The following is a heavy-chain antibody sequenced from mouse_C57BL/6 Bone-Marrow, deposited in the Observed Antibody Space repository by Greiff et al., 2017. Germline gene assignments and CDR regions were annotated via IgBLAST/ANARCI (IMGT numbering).Heavy chain of an antibody. CDR1: GFTFSDAW. CDR3: TRRDGYYVLYFDY. J-gene: IGHJ2*01. V-gene: IGHV6-6*01. CDR2: IRNKANNHAT. D-gene: IGHD2-3*01. Sequence: EVMLVESGGGLVQPGGSMKLSCAASGFTFSDAWMDWVRQSPEKGLEWVAEIRNKANNHATYYAESVKGRFTISRDDSKSSVYLQMNSLRAEDTGIYYCTRRDGYYVLYFDYWGQGTTLTVSS.